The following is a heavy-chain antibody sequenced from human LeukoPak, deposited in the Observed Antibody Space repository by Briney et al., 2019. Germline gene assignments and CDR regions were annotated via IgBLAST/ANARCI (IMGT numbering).Heavy chain of an antibody. CDR1: GYSISSDYY. J-gene: IGHJ6*04. CDR2: IYYSGST. CDR3: ARDLATALMDV. V-gene: IGHV4-30-4*08. D-gene: IGHD5-12*01. Sequence: SETLSLTCAVSGYSISSDYYWSWIRQPPGKGLEWIGYIYYSGSTYYNPSLKSRVTISVDTSKNQFSLKLSSVTAADTAVYYCARDLATALMDVWGKGTTVTVSS.